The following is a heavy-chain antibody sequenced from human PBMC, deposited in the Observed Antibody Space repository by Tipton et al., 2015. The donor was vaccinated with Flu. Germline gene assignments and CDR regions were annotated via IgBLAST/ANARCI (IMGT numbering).Heavy chain of an antibody. CDR2: ISSSSSYI. CDR1: GFTFSSYS. CDR3: ARDKASVGAQPFYYYGMDV. V-gene: IGHV3-21*01. J-gene: IGHJ6*02. D-gene: IGHD1-26*01. Sequence: SLRLSCAASGFTFSSYSMNWVRQAPGRGLEWVSSISSSSSYIYYADSVKVRFTISRDNAKNSLYLQMNSLRAEDTAVYYCARDKASVGAQPFYYYGMDVWGQGTTVTVSS.